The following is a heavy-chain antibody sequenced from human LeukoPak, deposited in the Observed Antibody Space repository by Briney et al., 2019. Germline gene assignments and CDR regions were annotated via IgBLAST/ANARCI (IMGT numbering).Heavy chain of an antibody. D-gene: IGHD1-26*01. Sequence: GRSLTLSCAASGFTFDVYAMLWVRQAPGEGLERVSGISWYSGSIGYADSVKGRFTISRDNAKNSLYLQMNSLRAEDMALYYCAKDGSYYGDDAFDIWGQGTMVTVSS. V-gene: IGHV3-9*03. J-gene: IGHJ3*02. CDR2: ISWYSGSI. CDR1: GFTFDVYA. CDR3: AKDGSYYGDDAFDI.